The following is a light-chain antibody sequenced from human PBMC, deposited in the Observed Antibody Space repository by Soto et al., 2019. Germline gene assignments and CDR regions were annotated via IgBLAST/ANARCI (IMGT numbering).Light chain of an antibody. CDR1: SSDVRGYNY. CDR2: DVS. V-gene: IGLV2-14*01. J-gene: IGLJ1*01. Sequence: QSALTQPASVSGSPGQWITISCTGTSSDVRGYNYVSWYQQHPGKAPKLMIYDVSNRPSGVSNRFSGSKSGNTASLTISGLQAEDEADYYCSSYTSSSTLDVFGTGTKLTVL. CDR3: SSYTSSSTLDV.